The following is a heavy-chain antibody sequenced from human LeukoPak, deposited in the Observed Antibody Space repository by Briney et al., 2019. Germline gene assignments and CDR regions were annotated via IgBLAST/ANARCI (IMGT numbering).Heavy chain of an antibody. V-gene: IGHV3-7*01. CDR1: GFTFSSHW. CDR3: ARDLSGIAGYTYGRGIDY. J-gene: IGHJ4*02. Sequence: GVLRLSCAASGFTFSSHWMSWVRQAPGKGLEWVANIKKDGSEKYYVDAMKGRFTISRDNAKTSLYLQMNSLRAEDTAVYYCARDLSGIAGYTYGRGIDYWGQGTLVTVSS. CDR2: IKKDGSEK. D-gene: IGHD5-18*01.